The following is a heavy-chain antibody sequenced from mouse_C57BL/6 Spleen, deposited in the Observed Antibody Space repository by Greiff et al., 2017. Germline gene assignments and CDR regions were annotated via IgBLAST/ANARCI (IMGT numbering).Heavy chain of an antibody. CDR3: ARALYDYDLAY. Sequence: EVKLMESGPELVKPGASVKISCKASGYSFTGYYMHWVKQSSEKSLEWSGEINPSTGGTSYNQKLKGKATLTVDKSSSTAYMQLKSLTSEDSAVYYYARALYDYDLAYWGQGTLVTVSA. D-gene: IGHD2-4*01. J-gene: IGHJ3*01. CDR1: GYSFTGYY. V-gene: IGHV1-43*01. CDR2: INPSTGGT.